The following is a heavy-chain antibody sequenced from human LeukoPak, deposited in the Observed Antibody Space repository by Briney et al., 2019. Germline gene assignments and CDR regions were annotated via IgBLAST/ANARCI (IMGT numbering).Heavy chain of an antibody. J-gene: IGHJ6*03. V-gene: IGHV3-23*01. Sequence: PGGSLRLSCAASGFTFSSYAMSWVRQAPGKGLEWVSAISGSGGSTYYVDSVKGRFTISRDNSKNTLYLQMNSLRAEDTAVYYCAKDLEQWLSKNYYYYMDVWGKGTTVTVSS. CDR3: AKDLEQWLSKNYYYYMDV. CDR2: ISGSGGST. CDR1: GFTFSSYA. D-gene: IGHD6-19*01.